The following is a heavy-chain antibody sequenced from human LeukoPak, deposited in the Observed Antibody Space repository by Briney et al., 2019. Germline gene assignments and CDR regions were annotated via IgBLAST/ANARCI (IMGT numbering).Heavy chain of an antibody. J-gene: IGHJ4*02. CDR1: GGSISSYY. Sequence: PSETLSLTCTVSGGSISSYYWSWIRQPPGKGLEWIGYIYYSGGTNYNPSLKGRVTISVDTSKNQFSLKLSSVTAADTAVYYCARDGYSSGWSWSDYWGQGTLVTVSS. CDR2: IYYSGGT. V-gene: IGHV4-59*01. CDR3: ARDGYSSGWSWSDY. D-gene: IGHD6-19*01.